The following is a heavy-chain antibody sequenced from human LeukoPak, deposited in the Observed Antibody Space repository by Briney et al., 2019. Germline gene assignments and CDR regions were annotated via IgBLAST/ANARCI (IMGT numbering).Heavy chain of an antibody. D-gene: IGHD3-10*01. J-gene: IGHJ4*02. CDR1: GGTFSSYA. CDR2: FDPEDGET. CDR3: ATGLLLFDY. Sequence: ASVKVSCKASGGTFSSYAISWVRQAPGKGLEWMGGFDPEDGETIYAQKFQGRVTMTEDTSTDTAYMELSSLRSEDTAVYYCATGLLLFDYWGQGTLVTVSS. V-gene: IGHV1-24*01.